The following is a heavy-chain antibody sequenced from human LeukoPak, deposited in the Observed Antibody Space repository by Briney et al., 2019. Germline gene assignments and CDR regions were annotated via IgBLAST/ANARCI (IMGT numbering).Heavy chain of an antibody. V-gene: IGHV4-59*01. J-gene: IGHJ3*02. CDR1: GGSISSYY. D-gene: IGHD5-12*01. CDR3: ARGNSGYDYAFDI. CDR2: IYSSGST. Sequence: SETLSLTCTVSGGSISSYYWSWIRQPPGKGLQWIGFIYSSGSTNYNPSLKSRVTISLDTSKNQFSLRVSSVTSADTAVYYCARGNSGYDYAFDIWGQGTMVTVSS.